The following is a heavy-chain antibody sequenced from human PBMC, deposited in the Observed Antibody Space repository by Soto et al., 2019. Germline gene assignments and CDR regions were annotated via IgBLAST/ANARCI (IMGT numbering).Heavy chain of an antibody. Sequence: EVQLVESGGGLVQPGGSLRLSCAASGFTFSSYSMNWVRQAPGKGLEWVSYISSSSSTIYYADSVKGRFTISRDNDKNSLYLQMNSLRAEDTAVYYCARAPLHARLDDAFDIWGQGTMVTVSS. CDR2: ISSSSSTI. D-gene: IGHD6-19*01. CDR3: ARAPLHARLDDAFDI. CDR1: GFTFSSYS. V-gene: IGHV3-48*01. J-gene: IGHJ3*02.